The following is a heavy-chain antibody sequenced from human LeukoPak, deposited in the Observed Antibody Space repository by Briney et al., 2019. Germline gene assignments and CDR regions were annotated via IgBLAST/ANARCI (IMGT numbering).Heavy chain of an antibody. CDR2: IYYSGST. CDR3: AASKVDGIYYDISGYLNGFDY. J-gene: IGHJ4*02. CDR1: GGSISSSSYY. Sequence: SETLSLTCTVPGGSISSSSYYSGWIRQPPGKGLEWIGSIYYSGSTYYNPSLKSRVTISVDTSKNQFSLKLSSVTAADTAVYYCAASKVDGIYYDISGYLNGFDYWGQGTLVTVSS. D-gene: IGHD3-22*01. V-gene: IGHV4-39*01.